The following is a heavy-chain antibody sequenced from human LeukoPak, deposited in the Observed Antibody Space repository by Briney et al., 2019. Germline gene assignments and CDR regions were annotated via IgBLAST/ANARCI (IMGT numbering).Heavy chain of an antibody. CDR2: TNQDGSEK. CDR1: DFSFSSFW. D-gene: IGHD4-23*01. V-gene: IGHV3-7*01. Sequence: HPGGSLRLSCAASDFSFSSFWMSWVRQAPGRELEWVANTNQDGSEKYYVDSVKGRFTISRDNAKNSVYLQMNSLRGEDSAVYYCARDYGGNSIDYWGQGTLVTVSS. J-gene: IGHJ4*02. CDR3: ARDYGGNSIDY.